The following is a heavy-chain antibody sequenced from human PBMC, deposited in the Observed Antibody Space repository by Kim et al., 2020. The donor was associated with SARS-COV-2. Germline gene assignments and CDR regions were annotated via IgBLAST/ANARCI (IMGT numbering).Heavy chain of an antibody. J-gene: IGHJ4*02. D-gene: IGHD3-16*01. CDR2: IKQDGSEK. CDR3: TRGYPLDYFDY. V-gene: IGHV3-7*01. Sequence: GGSLRLSCAASGFTFSSYWMSWVRQAPGKGLEWVANIKQDGSEKYYVDSVKGRFTISRDNAKNSLYLQMNSLRAEDTAVYYCTRGYPLDYFDYWGQGTLVTVSS. CDR1: GFTFSSYW.